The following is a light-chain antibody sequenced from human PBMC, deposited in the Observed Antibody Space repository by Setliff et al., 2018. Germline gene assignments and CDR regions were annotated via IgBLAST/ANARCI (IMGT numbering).Light chain of an antibody. Sequence: QSALAQPASVSGSPGHSITISYSGTSSDVGSYDLISWYQKHPGTAPKLIISDVNNRPSGVSNRFSGSKSGNTASLTISGLQAEDEAAYYCCAYTGSSTDVFGTGTKVTV. V-gene: IGLV2-14*01. CDR2: DVN. CDR3: CAYTGSSTDV. CDR1: SSDVGSYDL. J-gene: IGLJ1*01.